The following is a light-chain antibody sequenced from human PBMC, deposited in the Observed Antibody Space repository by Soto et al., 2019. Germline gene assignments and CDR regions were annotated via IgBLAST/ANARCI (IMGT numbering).Light chain of an antibody. CDR3: QQSLTSPWT. V-gene: IGKV1-39*01. CDR1: ETINKY. J-gene: IGKJ1*01. Sequence: DIQMTQSPSSLSASVGDTVTITCRASETINKYLSWYQHKPGKAPNLLVYVTSILQSGVPSRFSGSGSGTNFTLTINTLQPEDFATYYCQQSLTSPWTFVQGTKVDI. CDR2: VTS.